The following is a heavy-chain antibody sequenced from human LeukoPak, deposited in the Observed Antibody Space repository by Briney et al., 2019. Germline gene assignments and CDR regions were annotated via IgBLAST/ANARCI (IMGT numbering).Heavy chain of an antibody. CDR3: AKGYQLLSTPTFDY. V-gene: IGHV3-9*03. J-gene: IGHJ4*02. CDR1: GFTFDDYA. D-gene: IGHD2-2*01. Sequence: GRSLRLSCAASGFTFDDYAMHWVRQAPGKGLEWVSGISWNSGSIGYADSVKGRFTISRDNAKNSLYLQMNSLRAEDMALHYCAKGYQLLSTPTFDYWGQGTLVTVSS. CDR2: ISWNSGSI.